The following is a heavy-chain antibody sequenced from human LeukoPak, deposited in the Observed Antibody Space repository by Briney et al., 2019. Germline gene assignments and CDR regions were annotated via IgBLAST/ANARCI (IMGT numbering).Heavy chain of an antibody. J-gene: IGHJ3*01. V-gene: IGHV4-38-2*02. Sequence: PSETLSLTCTVSGYSISSGYYWGWIRQPPGKGLEWIGSIYHSGSTYYNPSLKSRVTISVDTSKNQFSLKLSSVTAADTAVYYCARDGTRWGSYRLSPWGQGTMVTVSS. CDR3: ARDGTRWGSYRLSP. CDR1: GYSISSGYY. CDR2: IYHSGST. D-gene: IGHD3-16*02.